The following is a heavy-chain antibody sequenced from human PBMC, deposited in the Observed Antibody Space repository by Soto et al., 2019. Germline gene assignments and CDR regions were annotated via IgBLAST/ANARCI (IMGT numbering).Heavy chain of an antibody. V-gene: IGHV1-69*13. CDR2: IIPIFGTA. D-gene: IGHD3-3*01. Sequence: ASVKVSCKASGGTFSSYAISWVRQAPGQGLEWMGGIIPIFGTANYAQKFQGRVTITADESTSTAYMELSSLRSEDTAVYYCARERYDFWSGYSHDYYYYGMDVWGQGTTVTVSS. CDR1: GGTFSSYA. CDR3: ARERYDFWSGYSHDYYYYGMDV. J-gene: IGHJ6*02.